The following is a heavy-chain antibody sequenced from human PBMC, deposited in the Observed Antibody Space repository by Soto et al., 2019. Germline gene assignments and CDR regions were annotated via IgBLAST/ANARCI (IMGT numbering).Heavy chain of an antibody. CDR2: INHSGST. CDR3: ARRYYYYMDV. J-gene: IGHJ6*03. V-gene: IGHV4-34*01. CDR1: GGSFSGYY. Sequence: QVQLQQWGAGLLKPSETLSLTCVVYGGSFSGYYWSWIRQLPGEGLEWVGEINHSGSTNYNPSLKSRVSISVDTSKIQFSLRLSSVTAADTAVFYCARRYYYYMDVWGKGTTVTVSS.